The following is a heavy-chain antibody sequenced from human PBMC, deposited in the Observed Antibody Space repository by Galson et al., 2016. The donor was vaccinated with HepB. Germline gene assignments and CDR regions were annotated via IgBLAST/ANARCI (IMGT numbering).Heavy chain of an antibody. CDR1: GFTFTDAW. Sequence: SLRLSCAASGFTFTDAWMTWVRQTPGKELEWVSAIDSSGHSIYYTDSVTGRFTISRDNSKNTLYLQMNSLRYEDTAVYYCAKAATPVFYYHGMDVWGQGTTVTVS. CDR2: IDSSGHSI. V-gene: IGHV3-23*01. J-gene: IGHJ6*02. CDR3: AKAATPVFYYHGMDV.